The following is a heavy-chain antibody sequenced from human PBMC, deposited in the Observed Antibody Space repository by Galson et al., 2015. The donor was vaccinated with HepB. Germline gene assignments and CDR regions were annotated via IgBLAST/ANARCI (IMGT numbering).Heavy chain of an antibody. CDR1: GGSFSGYY. V-gene: IGHV4-34*01. Sequence: SETLSLTCAVYGGSFSGYYWSWIRQPPGKGLEWIGEINHSGSTNYNPSLKSRVTISVDTSKNQFSLKLSSVTAADTAVYYCARLGQRITIFGVVYNWFDPWGQGTLVTVSS. CDR2: INHSGST. CDR3: ARLGQRITIFGVVYNWFDP. D-gene: IGHD3-3*01. J-gene: IGHJ5*02.